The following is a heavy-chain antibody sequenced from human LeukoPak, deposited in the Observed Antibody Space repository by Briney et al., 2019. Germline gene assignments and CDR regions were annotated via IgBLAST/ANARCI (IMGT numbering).Heavy chain of an antibody. CDR1: GYSFAGYY. CDR2: INPNSGDT. D-gene: IGHD6-13*01. CDR3: ARNHIASFDY. J-gene: IGHJ4*02. V-gene: IGHV1-2*02. Sequence: VASVKVSCKASGYSFAGYYMHWVRQAPGQGLAWMGWINPNSGDTNYTQKFQGRVTMTRDTSISTAYMELSSLRSDDTAVYYCARNHIASFDYWGQGTLVTVSS.